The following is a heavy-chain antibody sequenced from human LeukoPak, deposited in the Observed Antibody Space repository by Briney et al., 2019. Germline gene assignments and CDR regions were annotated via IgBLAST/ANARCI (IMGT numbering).Heavy chain of an antibody. CDR2: ITPNADRT. CDR1: GFTFGSYG. D-gene: IGHD3-22*01. CDR3: AIMHGYYDGSGYWVQ. Sequence: QSGGSLTLSCAASGFTFGSYGMSWVRQPPGKGLEWVSFITPNADRTSYADSVEGSFTITRDNPRNTLYMQMNSVRDEDTAVYYCAIMHGYYDGSGYWVQWGQGTLVTVSS. J-gene: IGHJ1*01. V-gene: IGHV3-23*01.